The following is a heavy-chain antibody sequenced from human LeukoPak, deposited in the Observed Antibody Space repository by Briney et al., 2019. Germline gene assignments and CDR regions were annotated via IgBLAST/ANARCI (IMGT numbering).Heavy chain of an antibody. J-gene: IGHJ4*02. CDR3: AKDTPLTAYGSGWSTNAFDY. CDR1: GFTFSSYA. CDR2: ITGGARTT. V-gene: IGHV3-23*01. Sequence: GGSLRLSCAGSGFTFSSYAMSWVRQAPGKGLEWVSTITGGARTTYYADSVKGRFTISRDISKNTVFLQMNSLRAEDTAVYYCAKDTPLTAYGSGWSTNAFDYWGQGTLVTVSS. D-gene: IGHD6-19*01.